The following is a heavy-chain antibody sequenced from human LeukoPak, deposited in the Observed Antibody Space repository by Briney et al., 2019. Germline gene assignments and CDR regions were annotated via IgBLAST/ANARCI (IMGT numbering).Heavy chain of an antibody. CDR3: AREKYQLSW. V-gene: IGHV1-2*02. Sequence: GASVKVSCKASGYTFTSYGISWVRQAPGQGLEWMGWINPNSGGTNYAQKFQGRVTMTRDTSISTAYMELSRLRSDDTAVYYCAREKYQLSWWGQGTLVTVSS. CDR1: GYTFTSYG. J-gene: IGHJ4*02. CDR2: INPNSGGT. D-gene: IGHD2-2*01.